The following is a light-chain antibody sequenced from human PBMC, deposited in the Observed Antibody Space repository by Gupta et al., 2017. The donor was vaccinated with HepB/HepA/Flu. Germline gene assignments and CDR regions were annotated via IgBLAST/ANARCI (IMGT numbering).Light chain of an antibody. CDR1: SSSIGSNY. J-gene: IGLJ3*02. Sequence: QSVLTQPPSASGTPGQRVTISCSGSSSSIGSNYVSWYQQFPGTAPKLLIFRNNERPSGVPDRFSASKSGTSASLAISGLRSEDEADYYCSSWEDRLSGGGFGGGTKLTGL. V-gene: IGLV1-47*01. CDR3: SSWEDRLSGGG. CDR2: RNN.